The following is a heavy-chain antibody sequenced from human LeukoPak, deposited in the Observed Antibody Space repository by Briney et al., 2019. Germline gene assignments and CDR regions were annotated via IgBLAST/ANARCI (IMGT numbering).Heavy chain of an antibody. CDR2: IYYSGTT. CDR3: ARRTGYYNGFDY. J-gene: IGHJ4*02. D-gene: IGHD3-9*01. Sequence: PSETLSLTCRVSGDFLSSYYWSWIRQPPGKGLEWIGYIYYSGTTNYNPSLMSRVTISLDTSKNQFSLKLSSVTAADTAVYYCARRTGYYNGFDYWGQGTLVTVSS. V-gene: IGHV4-59*01. CDR1: GDFLSSYY.